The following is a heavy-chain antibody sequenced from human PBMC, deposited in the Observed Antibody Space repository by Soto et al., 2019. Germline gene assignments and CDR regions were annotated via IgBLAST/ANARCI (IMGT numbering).Heavy chain of an antibody. J-gene: IGHJ6*02. CDR3: ARGHYYYGMDV. Sequence: SETLSLTCTVSGGSINSGDYHWTWIRQSPGKGLEWIGAIYYSASTYYNPSLVSRLTMSMDRANDHFSLNLTSVTAADTAVYFCARGHYYYGMDVWDQGITVTVSS. CDR2: IYYSAST. V-gene: IGHV4-30-4*01. CDR1: GGSINSGDYH.